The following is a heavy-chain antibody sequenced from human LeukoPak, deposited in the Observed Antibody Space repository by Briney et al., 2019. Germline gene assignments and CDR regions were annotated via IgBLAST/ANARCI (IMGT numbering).Heavy chain of an antibody. CDR2: IYYSGST. V-gene: IGHV4-61*01. J-gene: IGHJ4*02. CDR3: ARGSGSYYRKSVDY. CDR1: GGSFSSGSYY. D-gene: IGHD3-10*01. Sequence: PSETLSLTCTVSGGSFSSGSYYWSWIRQPPGKGLEWIGYIYYSGSTNYNPSLKSRVTISVDTSKNQFSLKLSSVTAADTAVYYCARGSGSYYRKSVDYWGQGTLVTVSS.